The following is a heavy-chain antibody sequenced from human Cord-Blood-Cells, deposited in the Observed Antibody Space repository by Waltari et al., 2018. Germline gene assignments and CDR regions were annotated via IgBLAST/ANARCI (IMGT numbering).Heavy chain of an antibody. D-gene: IGHD5-18*01. Sequence: QVQLVQSGAEVKKPGASVTVSCQASGYTLTCHSMHWVPPAPGQGLEWMGWINPNSGGTNYAQKFQGRVTMTRDTSISTAYMELSRLRSDDTAVYYCARYSYGHNDAFDIWGQGTMVTVSS. CDR1: GYTLTCHS. J-gene: IGHJ3*02. CDR2: INPNSGGT. V-gene: IGHV1-2*02. CDR3: ARYSYGHNDAFDI.